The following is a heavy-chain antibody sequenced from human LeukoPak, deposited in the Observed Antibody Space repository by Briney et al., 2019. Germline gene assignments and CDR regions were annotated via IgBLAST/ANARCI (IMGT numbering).Heavy chain of an antibody. J-gene: IGHJ4*02. CDR3: ARGYGAIPFDYS. D-gene: IGHD4-17*01. CDR2: IIPIFGTA. V-gene: IGHV1-69*13. Sequence: GASVKVSCKASGGTFSSYAISWVRQAPGQGLEWMGGIIPIFGTANYAQKFQGRVTITADEFTSTAYMELSSLRSEDTAVYYCARGYGAIPFDYSWGQGTLVTVSS. CDR1: GGTFSSYA.